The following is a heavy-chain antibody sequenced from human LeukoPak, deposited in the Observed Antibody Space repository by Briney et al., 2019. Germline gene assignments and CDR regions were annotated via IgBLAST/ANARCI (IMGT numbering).Heavy chain of an antibody. V-gene: IGHV4-4*02. Sequence: SETLSLTCAVSGGSISSSNWWSWVRQPPGKGLEWIGEIYHSGSTNYNPSLKSRVTISVDKSKNQFSLKLSSVTAADTAVYYCARADSSSWYRDWFDPWGQGTLVTVSS. CDR2: IYHSGST. D-gene: IGHD6-13*01. CDR1: GGSISSSNW. J-gene: IGHJ5*02. CDR3: ARADSSSWYRDWFDP.